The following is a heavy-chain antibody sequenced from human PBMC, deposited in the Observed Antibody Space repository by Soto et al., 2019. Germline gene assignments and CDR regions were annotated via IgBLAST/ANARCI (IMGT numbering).Heavy chain of an antibody. V-gene: IGHV1-69*01. Sequence: QVQLVQSGAEVKKPGSSVKVSCKASGGTFSSSAISWVRQAPGQGLEWMGGIIPIFGTANYAQKFQGRVTITADESTSTAYLELSSLRSEATAVYYCAREGPIAAAGSFDYWGQGTLVTVSS. J-gene: IGHJ4*02. CDR1: GGTFSSSA. CDR3: AREGPIAAAGSFDY. D-gene: IGHD6-13*01. CDR2: IIPIFGTA.